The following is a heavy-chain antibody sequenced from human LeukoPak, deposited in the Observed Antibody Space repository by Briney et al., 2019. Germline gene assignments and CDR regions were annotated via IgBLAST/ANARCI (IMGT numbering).Heavy chain of an antibody. V-gene: IGHV1-18*04. CDR2: ISAYNGNT. CDR1: GYTFTSYG. Sequence: ASVKVSCKASGYTFTSYGISWVRQAPGQGLEWMGRISAYNGNTNYAQKLQGRVTMTTDTSTSTAYMELRGLRSDDTAVYYCARAVLLWFGESQNYGMDVWGKGTTVTVSS. J-gene: IGHJ6*04. CDR3: ARAVLLWFGESQNYGMDV. D-gene: IGHD3-10*01.